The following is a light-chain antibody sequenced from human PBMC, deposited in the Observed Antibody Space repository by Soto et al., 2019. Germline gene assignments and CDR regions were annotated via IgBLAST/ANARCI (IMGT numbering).Light chain of an antibody. J-gene: IGKJ2*01. CDR3: QQYGGSPPYT. CDR1: QSINSSY. CDR2: GAS. Sequence: VLTQSPGTLSLSPGERATISCRASQSINSSYLAWYQHKPGQAPRLLFYGASSRATGIPPRFSGSASGTDFTLTVSRLEPEHCGVYYCQQYGGSPPYTFGQGTRLEIK. V-gene: IGKV3-20*01.